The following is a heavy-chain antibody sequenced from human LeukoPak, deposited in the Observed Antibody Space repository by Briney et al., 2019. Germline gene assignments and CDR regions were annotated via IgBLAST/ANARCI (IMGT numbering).Heavy chain of an antibody. Sequence: SETLSLTCAVYGGSFSGYYWSWIRQPPGKGLEWIGEINHSGSTNYNPSLKSRVTISVDTSKNQFSLKLSSVTAADTAVYYCARGRNVVVPAAMVAFDIWGQGAMVTVSS. CDR1: GGSFSGYY. J-gene: IGHJ3*02. V-gene: IGHV4-34*01. CDR2: INHSGST. CDR3: ARGRNVVVPAAMVAFDI. D-gene: IGHD2-2*01.